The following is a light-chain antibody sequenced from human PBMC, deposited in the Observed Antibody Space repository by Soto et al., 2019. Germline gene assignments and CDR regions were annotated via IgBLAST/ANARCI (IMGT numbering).Light chain of an antibody. J-gene: IGLJ2*01. CDR1: NSDVGGYNY. Sequence: QSALTQPASVSGSPGQSITISCTGTNSDVGGYNYVSWYQQHPGKAPKLMIYEVSNRPSGVSNRFSGSKSGNTASLTISGLQAEDEADYYCTSYSSSSTLVLLGGGTKLTVL. CDR3: TSYSSSSTLVL. CDR2: EVS. V-gene: IGLV2-14*01.